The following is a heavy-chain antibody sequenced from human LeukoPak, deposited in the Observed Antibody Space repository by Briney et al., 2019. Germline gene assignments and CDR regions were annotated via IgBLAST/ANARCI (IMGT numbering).Heavy chain of an antibody. CDR3: ARKIYDYVWGSYHSPFDY. CDR1: GYTFTGYY. J-gene: IGHJ4*02. V-gene: IGHV1-2*02. Sequence: ASVKVSCKASGYTFTGYYMHWVRQAPGQGLEWMGWINPNSGGTNYAQKFQGRVTMTRDTSISTAYMELSRLRSDDTAVYYCARKIYDYVWGSYHSPFDYWGQGTLVTVSS. CDR2: INPNSGGT. D-gene: IGHD3-16*02.